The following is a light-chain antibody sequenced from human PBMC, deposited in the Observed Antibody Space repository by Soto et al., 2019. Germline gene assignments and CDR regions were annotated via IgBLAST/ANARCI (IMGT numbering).Light chain of an antibody. V-gene: IGLV2-23*02. CDR2: DVT. J-gene: IGLJ1*01. CDR1: SSDVGRYNL. CDR3: CSYAGTTTFDV. Sequence: QSALTQPASVSGSPGQSITISCTGTSSDVGRYNLVSWYQHHPGKAPKLIIYDVTQWPSGASNRFSGSKSGNTASLTIFGLQAEDEADYYCCSYAGTTTFDVFGTGTKVTVL.